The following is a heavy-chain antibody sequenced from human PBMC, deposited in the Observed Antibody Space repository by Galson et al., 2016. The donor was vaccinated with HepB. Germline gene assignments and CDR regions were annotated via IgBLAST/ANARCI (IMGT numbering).Heavy chain of an antibody. J-gene: IGHJ4*02. D-gene: IGHD3-16*01. CDR1: GFTFSSSA. CDR2: TSYDGSNK. V-gene: IGHV3-30-3*01. CDR3: ARAGGVAGPPH. Sequence: SLRLSCAASGFTFSSSAMHWVRQAPGKGLEWVAATSYDGSNKYYAHSVKGRFTISKDNSKDTLYLQMNSLGADDTGLYYCARAGGVAGPPHWGQGTLVTVSS.